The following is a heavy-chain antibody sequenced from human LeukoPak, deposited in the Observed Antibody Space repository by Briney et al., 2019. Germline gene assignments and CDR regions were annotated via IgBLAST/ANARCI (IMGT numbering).Heavy chain of an antibody. V-gene: IGHV4-30-4*08. CDR1: GGSISSGDYY. J-gene: IGHJ4*02. CDR2: MHYSGST. Sequence: KSSETLSLTCTVSGGSISSGDYYWSWIRQPPGKGLEWIGYMHYSGSTYYNPSLKSRVTISVDTSKNQFSLKLSSVTAADTAVYYCARTMVRGLEDGGFDYWGQGTLVTVSS. CDR3: ARTMVRGLEDGGFDY. D-gene: IGHD3-10*01.